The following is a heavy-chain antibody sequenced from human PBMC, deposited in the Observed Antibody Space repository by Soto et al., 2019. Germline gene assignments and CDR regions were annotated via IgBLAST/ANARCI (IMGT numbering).Heavy chain of an antibody. V-gene: IGHV3-23*01. J-gene: IGHJ3*01. CDR2: IGGRGNSA. CDR1: GFIFTNYA. Sequence: GGSPRLSCAASGFIFTNYAINWVRQAPGKGLEWVSVIGGRGNSAYYADSVQGRFTISRDNSKNTLSLQMSSLTADDTAIYYCVREGRGSFDFWGRGTMVTVSS. CDR3: VREGRGSFDF. D-gene: IGHD5-12*01.